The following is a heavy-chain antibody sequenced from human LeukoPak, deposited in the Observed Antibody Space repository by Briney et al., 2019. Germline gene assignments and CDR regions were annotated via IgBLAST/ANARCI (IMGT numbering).Heavy chain of an antibody. CDR3: ARGFPSGY. CDR2: IISVSSDI. V-gene: IGHV3-21*01. Sequence: PGVSLRLSCAASGVTFSSYSMNGFRQAPGKGPEWFSSIISVSSDIYYAYFVKGRLTISRHNARKSLCLQVKSLRAEDTAVYYCARGFPSGYWGQGTLVTVSS. CDR1: GVTFSSYS. J-gene: IGHJ4*02.